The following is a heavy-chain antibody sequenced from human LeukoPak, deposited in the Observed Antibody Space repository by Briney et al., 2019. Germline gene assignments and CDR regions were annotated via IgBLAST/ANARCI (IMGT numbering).Heavy chain of an antibody. CDR3: AKDPIVLHSGDYYSGAFKI. CDR1: GFTFSSCA. D-gene: IGHD2-21*02. Sequence: GGSLRHSSEASGFTFSSCAWSGVRQAPGKGLEWVSAISGGGGKTWYADSVKGRFTISRDNSKNTLYLQMNSMRAEDTALYYCAKDPIVLHSGDYYSGAFKIWGQGAMVTVSS. V-gene: IGHV3-23*01. J-gene: IGHJ3*02. CDR2: ISGGGGKT.